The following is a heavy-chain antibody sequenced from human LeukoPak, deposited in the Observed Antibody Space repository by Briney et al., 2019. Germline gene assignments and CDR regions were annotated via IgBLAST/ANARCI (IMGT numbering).Heavy chain of an antibody. V-gene: IGHV5-51*01. CDR1: GYSFTSYW. CDR3: ARQKSSAYQPFDY. J-gene: IGHJ4*02. Sequence: GESPKISCKGSGYSFTSYWIGWVRQMPGKGLEWMGIIYPGDSDTRYSPSFQGQVTISADKSISTAYLQWSSLKASDTAMYYCARQKSSAYQPFDYWGQGTLVTVSS. CDR2: IYPGDSDT.